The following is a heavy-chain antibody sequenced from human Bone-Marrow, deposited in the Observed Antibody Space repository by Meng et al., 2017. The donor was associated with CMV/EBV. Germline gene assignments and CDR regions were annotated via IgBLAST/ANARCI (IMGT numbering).Heavy chain of an antibody. Sequence: GASLKISCTASGFTFDDYGMSWVRQAPGKGLEWVSGINWNGGSTGYADSVKGRFTISRDNAKNSLYLQMNSLRAEDTALYYCARDRGGRWLVRGSSNWFDPWGQGTLVTVSS. CDR1: GFTFDDYG. V-gene: IGHV3-20*04. D-gene: IGHD6-19*01. CDR3: ARDRGGRWLVRGSSNWFDP. J-gene: IGHJ5*02. CDR2: INWNGGST.